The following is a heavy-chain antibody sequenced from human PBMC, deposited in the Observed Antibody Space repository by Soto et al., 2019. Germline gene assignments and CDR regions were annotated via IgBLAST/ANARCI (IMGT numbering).Heavy chain of an antibody. CDR1: GGSFSGYF. D-gene: IGHD2-2*02. J-gene: IGHJ4*02. Sequence: QVQLQQWGAGLLKPSQTLSLTCAVSGGSFSGYFWSWIRQPPGKGLEWIGEINDGGSINYNPSLKSRVTISVDLSKNQFSLRLDSLTAADTAVYYCARGLYTNSPRYWGQGTLVTVSS. CDR3: ARGLYTNSPRY. CDR2: INDGGSI. V-gene: IGHV4-34*01.